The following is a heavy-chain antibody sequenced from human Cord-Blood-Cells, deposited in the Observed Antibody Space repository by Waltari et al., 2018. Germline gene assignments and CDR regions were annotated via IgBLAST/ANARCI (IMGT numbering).Heavy chain of an antibody. CDR2: IYYSGST. CDR1: GGSISSSSYY. V-gene: IGHV4-39*01. J-gene: IGHJ6*02. CDR3: ARRCRYYYYGMDV. Sequence: QLQLQESGPGLVKPSETLSLTCTVPGGSISSSSYYWGWIRQPPGKGLEWIGSIYYSGSTYYNPSLKSRVTISVDTSKNQFSLKLSSVTAADTAVYYCARRCRYYYYGMDVWGQGTTVTVSS. D-gene: IGHD2-8*01.